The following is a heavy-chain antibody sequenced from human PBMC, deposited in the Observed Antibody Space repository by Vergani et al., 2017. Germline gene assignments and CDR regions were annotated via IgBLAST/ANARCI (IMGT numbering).Heavy chain of an antibody. CDR1: GFTFSSYG. V-gene: IGHV3-33*06. J-gene: IGHJ3*02. CDR2: IWYDGSNK. D-gene: IGHD3-9*01. Sequence: QVQLVESGGDVVQPGRSLRLSCAASGFTFSSYGMHWVRQAPGKGLEWVAVIWYDGSNKYYADSVKGRLTISRDNIKNTLYLQMNSLRAEDTAVYYYAKPIDILTTNDAFDIWGQGTMGNVSS. CDR3: AKPIDILTTNDAFDI.